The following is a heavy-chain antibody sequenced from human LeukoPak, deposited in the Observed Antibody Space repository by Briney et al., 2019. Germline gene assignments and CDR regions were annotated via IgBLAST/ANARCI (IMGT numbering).Heavy chain of an antibody. J-gene: IGHJ4*02. CDR2: ISASGDST. CDR3: AKRGYYDSSEDY. CDR1: GFTFSNYV. Sequence: PGGSLRLSCAASGFTFSNYVMSWVRQAPGKGLEWVSAISASGDSTYYADSVKGRFTISRDNSKNTLYLQMNSLRAEDTAVYYCAKRGYYDSSEDYWGQGTLVTVSS. V-gene: IGHV3-23*01. D-gene: IGHD3-22*01.